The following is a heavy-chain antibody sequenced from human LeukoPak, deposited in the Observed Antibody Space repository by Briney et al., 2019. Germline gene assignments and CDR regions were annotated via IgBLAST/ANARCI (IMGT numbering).Heavy chain of an antibody. Sequence: GGSLRLSCAASGFTYTSYEMNWVRQAPGKGLEWVSYINSAGSTIYYADSVKGRFTISRDNAKNSLYLQMNSLRAEDTAVYYCHIYDPGSRPPFNYWGQGTLVTVSS. V-gene: IGHV3-48*03. D-gene: IGHD3-3*01. CDR3: HIYDPGSRPPFNY. CDR1: GFTYTSYE. J-gene: IGHJ4*02. CDR2: INSAGSTI.